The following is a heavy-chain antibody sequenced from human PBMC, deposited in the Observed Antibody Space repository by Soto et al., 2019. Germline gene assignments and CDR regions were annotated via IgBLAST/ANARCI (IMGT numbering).Heavy chain of an antibody. Sequence: PGESLKISCNGSGYRFTSYWIAWVRQMPGKGLEWMGIIYPGDSDARYSPSFQGQVTISVDKSISTAYLQWSSLKASDTAIYYCARQLGHDYINNWFDPWGQGTL. J-gene: IGHJ5*02. CDR2: IYPGDSDA. CDR1: GYRFTSYW. D-gene: IGHD4-4*01. V-gene: IGHV5-51*01. CDR3: ARQLGHDYINNWFDP.